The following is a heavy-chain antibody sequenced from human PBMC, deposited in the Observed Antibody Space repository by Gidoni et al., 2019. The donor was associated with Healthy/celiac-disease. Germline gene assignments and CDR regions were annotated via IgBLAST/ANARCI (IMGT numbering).Heavy chain of an antibody. CDR2: ISYDGSNK. Sequence: QVQLVESGGGVVQPGRSLRLSCAASGFTFSSYAMHWVRQAPGKGLEWVAVISYDGSNKYYADSVKGRFTISRDNSKNTLYLQMNSLRAEDTAVYYCARVPGGWFGELLGVDYWGQGTLVTVSS. J-gene: IGHJ4*02. CDR1: GFTFSSYA. V-gene: IGHV3-30-3*01. CDR3: ARVPGGWFGELLGVDY. D-gene: IGHD3-10*01.